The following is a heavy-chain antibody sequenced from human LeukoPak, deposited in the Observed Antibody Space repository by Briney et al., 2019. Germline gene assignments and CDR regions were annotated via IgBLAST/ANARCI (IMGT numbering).Heavy chain of an antibody. Sequence: SETLSLTCTVSSDSFSNGNYFWAWIWQPAGKGLEWIGRIYISGSTNYKPSLKSRVTMSVDTSKKQFSLKLSSVTAADTAVYYCAREDAHDAFDVWGQGALVTVSS. J-gene: IGHJ3*01. V-gene: IGHV4-61*02. CDR1: SDSFSNGNYF. CDR3: AREDAHDAFDV. CDR2: IYISGST.